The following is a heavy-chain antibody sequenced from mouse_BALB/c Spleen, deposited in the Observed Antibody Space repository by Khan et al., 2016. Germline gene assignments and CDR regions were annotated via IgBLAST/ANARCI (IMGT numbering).Heavy chain of an antibody. CDR1: GYTFSSYW. J-gene: IGHJ2*01. Sequence: QVQLQQSGADLMKPGASVKISCKATGYTFSSYWIEWVKQRPGHGLEWIGEILPGSDSNYNEKFKGKATFTADTSSNKAFMQLISLTSEDSAVYYCAGRAYYRYDRGQGTTLTVSS. CDR3: AGRAYYRYD. D-gene: IGHD2-14*01. CDR2: ILPGSDS. V-gene: IGHV1-9*01.